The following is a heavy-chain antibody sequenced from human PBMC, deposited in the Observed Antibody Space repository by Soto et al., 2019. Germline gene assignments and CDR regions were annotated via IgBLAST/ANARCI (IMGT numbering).Heavy chain of an antibody. CDR1: GDSISSYY. CDR3: AHYSSDSYYFDF. Sequence: SETLSLTCTVSGDSISSYYWSWIRQPPGKGLEWIGYIHYSGSTNYNPSLKSRVTISVDTSKNQFSLRLSSVTAADSATYYCAHYSSDSYYFDFWGQGTLVTVSS. D-gene: IGHD3-22*01. J-gene: IGHJ4*02. V-gene: IGHV4-59*08. CDR2: IHYSGST.